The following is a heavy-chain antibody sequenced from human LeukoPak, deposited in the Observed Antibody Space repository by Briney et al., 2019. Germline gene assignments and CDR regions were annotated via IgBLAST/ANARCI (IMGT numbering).Heavy chain of an antibody. CDR2: ISNDGDT. V-gene: IGHV3-53*01. Sequence: PGRSLRLSCAPSGFTVSSNYISWGRQGPGKGLECVSVISNDGDTYYAASVKGRFTISRDTSKNTVSLQMNSLRAEDTAVYYCAGDKTTGGYYEFGYWGQGTLVTVAS. J-gene: IGHJ4*02. CDR1: GFTVSSNY. CDR3: AGDKTTGGYYEFGY. D-gene: IGHD1-26*01.